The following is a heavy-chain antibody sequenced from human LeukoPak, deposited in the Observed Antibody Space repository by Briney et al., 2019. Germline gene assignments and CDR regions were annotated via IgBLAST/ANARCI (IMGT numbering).Heavy chain of an antibody. CDR3: TSNYCSSTSCYAW. CDR1: GFTFSSYE. D-gene: IGHD2-2*01. Sequence: GGSLRLSCAASGFTFSSYEMNWVRQAPGKGLEWVSYISSSGSTIYYADSVKGRFTISRDNAKNSLYLQMNSLKTEDTAVYYCTSNYCSSTSCYAWWGQGTLVTVSS. CDR2: ISSSGSTI. V-gene: IGHV3-48*03. J-gene: IGHJ4*02.